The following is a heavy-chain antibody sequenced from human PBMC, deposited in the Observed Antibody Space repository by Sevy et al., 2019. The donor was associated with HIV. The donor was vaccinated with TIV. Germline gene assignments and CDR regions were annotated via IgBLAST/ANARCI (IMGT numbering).Heavy chain of an antibody. CDR3: TRGFIGYNSGDAFDI. Sequence: ASVKVSCKASGYTFTNYAMNWVRQAPGQGLQWMGWINTNTGNPTYAQAFTGRFVFSLDTSVSTSYLQISSLKAGDTAVYYCTRGFIGYNSGDAFDIWGQGTMDTVSS. J-gene: IGHJ3*02. D-gene: IGHD5-12*01. V-gene: IGHV7-4-1*02. CDR2: INTNTGNP. CDR1: GYTFTNYA.